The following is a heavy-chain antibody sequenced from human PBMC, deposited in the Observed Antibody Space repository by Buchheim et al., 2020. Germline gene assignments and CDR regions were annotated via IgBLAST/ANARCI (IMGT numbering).Heavy chain of an antibody. V-gene: IGHV1-8*01. CDR1: GYTFTGYD. CDR3: ARGRTTVTTNEFGY. J-gene: IGHJ4*02. Sequence: QVQLVQSGAEVKKPGASVKVCCKASGYTFTGYDINWVRQATGQGLEWMGWMNPNSGNTGYTQKFQGRVTMTRNTSIRTAYMELSSLRFEDTAVYYCARGRTTVTTNEFGYWGQGAL. CDR2: MNPNSGNT. D-gene: IGHD4-11*01.